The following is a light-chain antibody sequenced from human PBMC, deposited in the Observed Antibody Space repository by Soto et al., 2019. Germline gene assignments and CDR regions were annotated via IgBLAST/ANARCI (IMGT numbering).Light chain of an antibody. J-gene: IGKJ1*01. Sequence: EIVMTQSPATLSVSPGERATFSCRASQSISTILAWYQHKPGQPPRLLIYGASTRATGIPARFSGSGSGTDFTLTISSLEPEDSAVYYCQQRNVWPPVTFGQGTKV. CDR2: GAS. V-gene: IGKV3D-15*01. CDR3: QQRNVWPPVT. CDR1: QSISTI.